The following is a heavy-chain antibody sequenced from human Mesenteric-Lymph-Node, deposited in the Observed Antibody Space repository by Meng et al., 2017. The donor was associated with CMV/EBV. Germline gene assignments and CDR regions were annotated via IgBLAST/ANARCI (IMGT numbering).Heavy chain of an antibody. J-gene: IGHJ4*02. V-gene: IGHV3-23*01. CDR3: AKDGAIAYSSGWFDFDY. CDR2: MSGSGGTT. Sequence: GGSLRLSCEASGFTFNNYAMSWVRQAPGKGLEWVSVMSGSGGTTYYADSVKGRFTISRDNSKNTLFLQMNSLRADDTALYYCAKDGAIAYSSGWFDFDYWGQGTLVTVSS. D-gene: IGHD6-19*01. CDR1: GFTFNNYA.